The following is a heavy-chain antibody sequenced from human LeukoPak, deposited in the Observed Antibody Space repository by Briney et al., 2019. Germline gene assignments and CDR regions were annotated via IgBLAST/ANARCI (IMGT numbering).Heavy chain of an antibody. D-gene: IGHD3-22*01. CDR2: IYYSGST. Sequence: KPSETLSLTCTVSGGSISSSSYYWGWIRQPPGKGLEWIGSIYYSGSTYYNPSLKSRVTISVDTSKNQFSLKLSSVTAADTAVYYCARPRRTYCDSSGYYPRPYAFDIWGQGTMVTVSS. J-gene: IGHJ3*02. V-gene: IGHV4-39*01. CDR3: ARPRRTYCDSSGYYPRPYAFDI. CDR1: GGSISSSSYY.